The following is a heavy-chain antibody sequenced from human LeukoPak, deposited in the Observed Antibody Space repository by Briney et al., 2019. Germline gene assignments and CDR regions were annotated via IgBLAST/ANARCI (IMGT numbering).Heavy chain of an antibody. D-gene: IGHD3-10*01. CDR1: GFTFSSYG. CDR2: IRYDGSNK. V-gene: IGHV3-30*02. CDR3: AKGGVGPRYYYGSGSYLGMDV. J-gene: IGHJ6*02. Sequence: GGSLRLSCAASGFTFSSYGMHWVRQAPGKGLEWVAFIRYDGSNKYYADSVKGRFTISRDNSKNTLYLQMNSLRAEDTAVYYCAKGGVGPRYYYGSGSYLGMDVWGQGTTVTVSS.